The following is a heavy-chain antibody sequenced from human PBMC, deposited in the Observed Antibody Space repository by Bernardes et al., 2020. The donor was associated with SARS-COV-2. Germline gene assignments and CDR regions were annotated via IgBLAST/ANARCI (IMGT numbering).Heavy chain of an antibody. CDR1: GYTLTALS. J-gene: IGHJ5*02. Sequence: ASVKVSCKVSGYTLTALSMHWVRQAPGQGLEWMGGFDPEDGATIYAQKFQGRVTMTEDTSTDTAYMELSSLRSEDTAVYYCATAGIAAAPNWFDPWGQGTLVTGSS. V-gene: IGHV1-24*01. CDR3: ATAGIAAAPNWFDP. D-gene: IGHD6-13*01. CDR2: FDPEDGAT.